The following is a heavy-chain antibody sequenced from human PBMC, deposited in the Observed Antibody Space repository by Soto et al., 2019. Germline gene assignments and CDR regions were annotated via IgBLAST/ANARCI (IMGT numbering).Heavy chain of an antibody. V-gene: IGHV1-18*01. J-gene: IGHJ4*02. Sequence: ASVKVSCKASGYTFTSYGISWVRQAPGQGLEWMGWISAYNGNTNYAQKLQGRVTMTTDTSTSTAYMELRSLRSDDTAVYYCARFGTAGSGSPFGYFDYWGQGTLVTVSS. CDR1: GYTFTSYG. D-gene: IGHD3-10*01. CDR2: ISAYNGNT. CDR3: ARFGTAGSGSPFGYFDY.